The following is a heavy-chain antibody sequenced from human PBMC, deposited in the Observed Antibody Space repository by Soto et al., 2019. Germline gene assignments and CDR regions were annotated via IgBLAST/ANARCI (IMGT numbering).Heavy chain of an antibody. CDR1: GDSVASNSAA. CDR2: TYYRSRWYN. V-gene: IGHV6-1*01. Sequence: PWQTFSLTCAISGDSVASNSAAWNWIRQSPSRGLEWLGMTYYRSRWYNDYAVSVKSRITVNPDTSKKRFCLQLKSATPEHTAVYYCARTEGYFDCCGQGALVTVPS. J-gene: IGHJ4*02. CDR3: ARTEGYFDC.